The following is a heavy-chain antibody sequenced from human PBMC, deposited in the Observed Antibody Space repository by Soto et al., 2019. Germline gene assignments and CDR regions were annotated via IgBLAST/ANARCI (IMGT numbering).Heavy chain of an antibody. CDR3: VRDHPYTNSFGNWFDP. J-gene: IGHJ5*02. V-gene: IGHV1-69*01. D-gene: IGHD6-13*01. Sequence: QVRLVQSGAEVKKPGSSVKVSCKASGGTFSNYAITWLRLAPGQGLEWLGGIIPVFGTVNYAQKFQGRVTITADESTSTAYMELNRLRSEDTAVYYCVRDHPYTNSFGNWFDPWGQGTLVIVS. CDR2: IIPVFGTV. CDR1: GGTFSNYA.